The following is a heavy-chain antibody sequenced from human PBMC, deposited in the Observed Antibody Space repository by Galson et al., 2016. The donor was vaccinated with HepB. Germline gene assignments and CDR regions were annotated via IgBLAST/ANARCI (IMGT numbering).Heavy chain of an antibody. D-gene: IGHD2-8*01. V-gene: IGHV3-74*01. Sequence: SLRLSCAASGFTFSSYWMHWVRQAPGKGLVWVSRINSDGSSTSYADSVKGRVTISRDNAKNSLYLQMNSLRPEDTATYYCARPVSADEGLGNWGQGTLVTVSS. CDR2: INSDGSST. J-gene: IGHJ4*02. CDR1: GFTFSSYW. CDR3: ARPVSADEGLGN.